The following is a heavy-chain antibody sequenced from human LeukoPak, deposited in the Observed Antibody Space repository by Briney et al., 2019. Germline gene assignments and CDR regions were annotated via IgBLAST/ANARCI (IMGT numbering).Heavy chain of an antibody. J-gene: IGHJ4*02. CDR2: INPSGGST. D-gene: IGHD4-17*01. CDR1: GYTFTSYY. V-gene: IGHV1-46*01. CDR3: ARETHDYGDFGVDY. Sequence: ASVKVSRKASGYTFTSYYMHWVRQAPGQRLEWMVIINPSGGSTSYAQKFQGRVTMTRDTSTSTVYMELSSLRSEDTAVYYCARETHDYGDFGVDYWGQGTLVTVSS.